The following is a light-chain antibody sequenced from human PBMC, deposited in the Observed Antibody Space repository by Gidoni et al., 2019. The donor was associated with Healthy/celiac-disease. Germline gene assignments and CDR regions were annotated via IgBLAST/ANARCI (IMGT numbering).Light chain of an antibody. J-gene: IGKJ2*01. Sequence: EIVLTQSPATLSLSPGERATLSCRASQSVSSYVAWYQQKPGQAPRLLIYDASNRATGIPARLSGSGSGTDFTLTISSLEPEDFAVYYCQQRSNWPPYTFGQGTKLEIK. CDR1: QSVSSY. CDR2: DAS. V-gene: IGKV3-11*01. CDR3: QQRSNWPPYT.